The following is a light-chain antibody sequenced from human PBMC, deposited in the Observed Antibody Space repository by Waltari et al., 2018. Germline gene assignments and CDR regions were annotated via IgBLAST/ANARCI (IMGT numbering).Light chain of an antibody. CDR1: NIGSTS. V-gene: IGLV3-21*02. CDR3: QVWDIGSDHWV. Sequence: SNVLTQPPAVSVAPGQTSRITCGRNNIGSTSVHWYQPRQGQAPVLVVYDGSDRPSGIPERFSGSNSGNTATLTISRVEAGDEADYYCQVWDIGSDHWVFGGGTKLTVL. J-gene: IGLJ3*02. CDR2: DGS.